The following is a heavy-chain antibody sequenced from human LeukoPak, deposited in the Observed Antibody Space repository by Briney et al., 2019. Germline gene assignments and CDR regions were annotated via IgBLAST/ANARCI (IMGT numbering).Heavy chain of an antibody. J-gene: IGHJ4*02. D-gene: IGHD2-15*01. CDR2: ISGSGGST. V-gene: IGHV3-23*01. Sequence: GGSLRLSCAASGFTFSSYAMSWVRQAPGKGLEWVSAISGSGGSTYYADSVKGRFTISRDNSKNTLYLQMNSLRAEETAVYYCAKDIIVVVVAANLGGDYWGQGTLVTVSS. CDR3: AKDIIVVVVAANLGGDY. CDR1: GFTFSSYA.